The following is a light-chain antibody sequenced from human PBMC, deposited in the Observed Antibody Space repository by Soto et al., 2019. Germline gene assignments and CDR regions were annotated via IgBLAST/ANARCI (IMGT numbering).Light chain of an antibody. Sequence: DIEMTQSPSTLSASVGDRATPAGRASQSVSSWLAWYQQKPGKPPKILIYKASSLTSGVPSRFRGSGSGTESTLTISSLQPDDFQTYYCQQYITASRTFGQGTKVDIK. CDR3: QQYITASRT. J-gene: IGKJ1*01. CDR1: QSVSSW. CDR2: KAS. V-gene: IGKV1-5*03.